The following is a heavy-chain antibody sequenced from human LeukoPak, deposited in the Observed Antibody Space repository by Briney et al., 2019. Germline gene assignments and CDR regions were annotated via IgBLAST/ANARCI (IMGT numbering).Heavy chain of an antibody. Sequence: ASAKVSCKASGYTFTSYGISWVRQAPGQGLEWMGWISAYNGNTNYAQKLQGRVTMTTDTSTSTAYMELRSLRSDDTAVYYCARLREQLPGRDYFDYWGQGTLVTVSS. J-gene: IGHJ4*02. CDR3: ARLREQLPGRDYFDY. CDR1: GYTFTSYG. CDR2: ISAYNGNT. D-gene: IGHD6-6*01. V-gene: IGHV1-18*01.